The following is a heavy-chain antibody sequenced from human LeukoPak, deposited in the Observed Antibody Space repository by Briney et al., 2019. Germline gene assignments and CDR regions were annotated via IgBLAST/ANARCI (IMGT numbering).Heavy chain of an antibody. CDR1: GFTFSSYS. Sequence: GGSLRLSCAASGFTFSSYSMNWVRQAPGKGLEWVSSISSSSSYIYYADSVKGRSTISRDNAKNSLYLQMNSLRAEDTAVYYCAREDDSSGYYPPLDYWGQGTLVTVSS. D-gene: IGHD3-22*01. V-gene: IGHV3-21*01. CDR2: ISSSSSYI. J-gene: IGHJ4*02. CDR3: AREDDSSGYYPPLDY.